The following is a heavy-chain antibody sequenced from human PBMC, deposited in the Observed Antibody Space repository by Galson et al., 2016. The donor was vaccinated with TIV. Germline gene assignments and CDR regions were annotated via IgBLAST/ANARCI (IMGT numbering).Heavy chain of an antibody. CDR2: ISGSGVST. D-gene: IGHD3-16*01. CDR1: GFTFSSYA. Sequence: SLRLSCAVSGFTFSSYAMSWVRQAPGKGLEWVSGISGSGVSTYYLDSVKGRFAISRDNSKNTLYLQMNSLRAEDTAVYYCAKADDDYPPGDYYFDFWGQGKLVTVSS. CDR3: AKADDDYPPGDYYFDF. J-gene: IGHJ4*02. V-gene: IGHV3-23*01.